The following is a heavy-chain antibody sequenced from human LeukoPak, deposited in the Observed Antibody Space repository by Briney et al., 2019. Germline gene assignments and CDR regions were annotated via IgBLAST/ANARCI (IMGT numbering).Heavy chain of an antibody. J-gene: IGHJ4*02. CDR1: GGSVSSVSYY. V-gene: IGHV4-61*01. CDR2: IYYSGST. D-gene: IGHD1-26*01. CDR3: ASGEVGATTSDY. Sequence: SETLSLTCTVSGGSVSSVSYYWSWIRQPPGKGLEWIGYIYYSGSTNYNPSLKSRVTISVDTSKNQFSLKLSSVTAADTAVYYCASGEVGATTSDYWGQGTLVTVSS.